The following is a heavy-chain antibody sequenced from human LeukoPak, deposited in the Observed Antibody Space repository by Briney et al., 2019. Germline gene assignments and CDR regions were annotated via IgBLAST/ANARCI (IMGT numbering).Heavy chain of an antibody. J-gene: IGHJ6*02. V-gene: IGHV3-23*01. CDR1: GFTFSSYA. CDR3: AKAKYYYYGMDV. CDR2: ISGSGGST. Sequence: PGGSLRLSCAASGFTFSSYAMSWVRQAPGKGLEWVSAISGSGGSTYYADSVKGRFTISRDNPKNTLYLQMNSLRAEDTAVYYCAKAKYYYYGMDVWGQGTTVTVSS.